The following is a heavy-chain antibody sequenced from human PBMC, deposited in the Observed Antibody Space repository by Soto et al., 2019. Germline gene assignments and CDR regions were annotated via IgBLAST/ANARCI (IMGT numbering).Heavy chain of an antibody. D-gene: IGHD6-6*01. Sequence: EVQLLESGGGLVQPGGSLRLSCAASGFTFRSYAMSWVRQAPGKGLEWVSAISGGGATTYYADSVKGRFTISRDNSKNTVSLQMNSLRAEDTAVYYCAKGTYSSSPGGFDYWGQGTLVTVSS. CDR1: GFTFRSYA. CDR2: ISGGGATT. J-gene: IGHJ4*02. CDR3: AKGTYSSSPGGFDY. V-gene: IGHV3-23*01.